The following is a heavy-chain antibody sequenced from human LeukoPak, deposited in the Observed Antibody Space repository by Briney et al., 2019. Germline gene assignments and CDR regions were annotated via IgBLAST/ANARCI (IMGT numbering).Heavy chain of an antibody. Sequence: PSETLSLTCTLSGGSISTYYGSWIRQPPGKGLEWIGYIYHSGSTNYNPSLKSRVTISVDTSKNQFSLKLSSVTAADTAVYYCARGGGYASPIGYWGQGDLVTVSS. D-gene: IGHD5-12*01. CDR3: ARGGGYASPIGY. V-gene: IGHV4-59*01. J-gene: IGHJ4*02. CDR1: GGSISTYY. CDR2: IYHSGST.